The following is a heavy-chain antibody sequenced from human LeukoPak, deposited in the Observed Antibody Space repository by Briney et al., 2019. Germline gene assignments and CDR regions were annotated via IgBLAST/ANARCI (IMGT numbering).Heavy chain of an antibody. D-gene: IGHD4-23*01. Sequence: SETLSLTCTVSGGSISSYYWSWIRQPPGKGLEWIGYIYYSGSTNYNPSLKSRVTISVDTSKNQFSLKLSSVTAADTAVYYCARAGGNSYYYYYGMDVWGQGTTVTVSS. J-gene: IGHJ6*02. V-gene: IGHV4-59*01. CDR3: ARAGGNSYYYYYGMDV. CDR2: IYYSGST. CDR1: GGSISSYY.